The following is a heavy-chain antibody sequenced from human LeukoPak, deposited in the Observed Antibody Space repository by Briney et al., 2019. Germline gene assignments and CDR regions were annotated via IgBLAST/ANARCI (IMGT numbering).Heavy chain of an antibody. Sequence: GGSLRLSCAASGFTFSSYSMNWVRQAPGKGPEWVSSISSSSSYIYYADSLKGRFTISRDNAKNSLYLQMNSLRAEDTAVYYCASIVYSGYDSNDFWGQGTLVTVSS. D-gene: IGHD5-12*01. V-gene: IGHV3-21*01. CDR1: GFTFSSYS. CDR2: ISSSSSYI. CDR3: ASIVYSGYDSNDF. J-gene: IGHJ4*02.